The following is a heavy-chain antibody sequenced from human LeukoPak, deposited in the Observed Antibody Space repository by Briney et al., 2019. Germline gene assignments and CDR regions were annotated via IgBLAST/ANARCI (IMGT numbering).Heavy chain of an antibody. D-gene: IGHD2-2*01. Sequence: PSETLSLTCAVYGGSFSGYYWSWIRQPPGQGLEWIGEINHSGSTNYHPSLKSRVTISVDTSKNQFSLKLSSVTAADTAVYYCARSGPPIVVVPAAPGGVGMDVWGQGTTVTVSS. CDR2: INHSGST. V-gene: IGHV4-34*01. CDR3: ARSGPPIVVVPAAPGGVGMDV. CDR1: GGSFSGYY. J-gene: IGHJ6*02.